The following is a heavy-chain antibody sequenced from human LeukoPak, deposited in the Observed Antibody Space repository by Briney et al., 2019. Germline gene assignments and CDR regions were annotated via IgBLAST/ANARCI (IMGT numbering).Heavy chain of an antibody. CDR1: GASINTYY. V-gene: IGHV4-59*06. D-gene: IGHD5-24*01. Sequence: PSETLSLTCTVSGASINTYYWSWIRQHPGKGLEWIGYIYYSGSTYYNPSLKSRVTISVDTSKNQFSLKLSSVTAADTAVYYCARGVRWLQLSYFDYWGQGTLVTVSS. CDR2: IYYSGST. CDR3: ARGVRWLQLSYFDY. J-gene: IGHJ4*02.